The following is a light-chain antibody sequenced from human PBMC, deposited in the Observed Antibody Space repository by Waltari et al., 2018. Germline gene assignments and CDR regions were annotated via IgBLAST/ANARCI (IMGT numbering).Light chain of an antibody. V-gene: IGKV2-24*01. CDR2: WAS. J-gene: IGKJ1*01. CDR3: QQYYSTPPT. Sequence: DIVMTQTPLSLPVTLGQPASISCKSSQSLVHSDGNTYFSWLQQRPGQPPRLLISWASTRKSGVPDRFSGSGSGTDFTLIVSSLQAEDVAVYYCQQYYSTPPTFGQGTRVEIK. CDR1: QSLVHSDGNTY.